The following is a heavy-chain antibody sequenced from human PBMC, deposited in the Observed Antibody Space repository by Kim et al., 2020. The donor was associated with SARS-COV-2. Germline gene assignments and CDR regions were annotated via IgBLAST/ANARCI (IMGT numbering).Heavy chain of an antibody. CDR3: ARGIREPLARRYFDL. V-gene: IGHV1-2*02. Sequence: ASVKVSCKASGYTFTGYYMHWVRQAPGQGLEWMGWISPNSGDTNYAQKFQGRVTMTRDTSISTAYMELSRLKSDDTAVYYCARGIREPLARRYFDLWGRGTLVTVSS. J-gene: IGHJ2*01. CDR1: GYTFTGYY. CDR2: ISPNSGDT.